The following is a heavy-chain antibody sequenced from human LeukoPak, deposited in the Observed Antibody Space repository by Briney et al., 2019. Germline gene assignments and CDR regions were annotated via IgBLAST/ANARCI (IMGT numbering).Heavy chain of an antibody. CDR3: AKELYDYVWGSYRYGEPLDY. CDR2: ISGSGGST. Sequence: GGSLRLSCAASGFTFSSYWMSWVRQAPGKGLEWVSAISGSGGSTYYADSVKGRFTISRDNSKNTLYLQMNSLRAEDTAVYYCAKELYDYVWGSYRYGEPLDYWGQGTLVTVSS. CDR1: GFTFSSYW. J-gene: IGHJ4*02. D-gene: IGHD3-16*02. V-gene: IGHV3-23*01.